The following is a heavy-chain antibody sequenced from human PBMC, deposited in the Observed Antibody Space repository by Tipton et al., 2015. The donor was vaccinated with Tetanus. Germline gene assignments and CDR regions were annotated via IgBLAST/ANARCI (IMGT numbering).Heavy chain of an antibody. CDR1: GNTFSSST. Sequence: QLVQSGAGVKKPGSSMRLSCKASGNTFSSSTLSWVRQAPGHGLEWMGMIVPLFGSAYYAQKFQDRVTITADKSASTAYLDLRSLTSDDTAVYYCATVGAGLRRREGPLDSWGQGTMVTVSS. J-gene: IGHJ3*02. CDR2: IVPLFGSA. CDR3: ATVGAGLRRREGPLDS. D-gene: IGHD1-1*01. V-gene: IGHV1-69*06.